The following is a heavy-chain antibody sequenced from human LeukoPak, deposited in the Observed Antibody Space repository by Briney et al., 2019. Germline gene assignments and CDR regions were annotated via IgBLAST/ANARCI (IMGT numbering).Heavy chain of an antibody. D-gene: IGHD1-14*01. J-gene: IGHJ4*02. CDR1: GFSFSTYG. CDR3: AKDRYSPPTPEIDY. CDR2: IRYDGSNK. Sequence: PGGSLRLSCAASGFSFSTYGMHWVRQASGKGLEWLAFIRYDGSNKYYADSVKGRSTISRDNSKNTLYLQMNSLRAEDTAVYYCAKDRYSPPTPEIDYWGQGTLVTVSS. V-gene: IGHV3-30*02.